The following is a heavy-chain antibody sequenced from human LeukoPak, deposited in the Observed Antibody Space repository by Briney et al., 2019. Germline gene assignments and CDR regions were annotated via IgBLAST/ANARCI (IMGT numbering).Heavy chain of an antibody. CDR1: GLTFSSFG. V-gene: IGHV3-30*18. D-gene: IGHD2-2*01. CDR3: AKSRRDRPFDY. J-gene: IGHJ4*02. CDR2: TSFDGGNK. Sequence: GGSLRLSCAASGLTFSSFGMHWVRQAPGKGLEWVAVTSFDGGNKHYADSVKGRFTISRDNSKNTLYLQMNTLRVEDTAVYYCAKSRRDRPFDYWGQGTLVTVSS.